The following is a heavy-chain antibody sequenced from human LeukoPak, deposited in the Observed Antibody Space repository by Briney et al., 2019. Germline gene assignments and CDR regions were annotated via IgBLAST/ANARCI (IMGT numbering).Heavy chain of an antibody. J-gene: IGHJ4*02. Sequence: PSETLSLTCAVYGGSFSGYYWSWIRQPPGKGLEWIGEINHSGSTNYNPSPKSRVTISVDTSKNQFSLKLSSVTAADTAVYYCARAHIVATITLDYWGQGTLVTVSS. D-gene: IGHD5-12*01. V-gene: IGHV4-34*01. CDR2: INHSGST. CDR3: ARAHIVATITLDY. CDR1: GGSFSGYY.